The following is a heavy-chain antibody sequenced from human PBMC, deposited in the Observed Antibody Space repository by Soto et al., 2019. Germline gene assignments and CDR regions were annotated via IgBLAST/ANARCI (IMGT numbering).Heavy chain of an antibody. V-gene: IGHV4-34*01. J-gene: IGHJ4*02. D-gene: IGHD3-10*01. CDR1: GGSFSGYY. CDR3: ARQRRGDRVLN. Sequence: NPSETLSLTCAVYGGSFSGYYWSWIRQPPGKGLEWIGEINHSGSTNYNPSLKSRVTISVDTSKNQFSLKLSSVTAADTAVYYCARQRRGDRVLNWGQGTLVTVSS. CDR2: INHSGST.